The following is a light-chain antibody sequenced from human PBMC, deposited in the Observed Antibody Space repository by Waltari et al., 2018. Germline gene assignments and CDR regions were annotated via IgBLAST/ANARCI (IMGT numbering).Light chain of an antibody. J-gene: IGKJ1*01. Sequence: DNVMTQSPDSLAVSLGERATINCKSSQSVLYSSTNKNYLAWYQQKPGQPPKLLLDWASTRESGVPDRFSGSGSGTNFTLTISSLQAEDVAVYYCQQYYSTLWTFGQGTKVEIK. CDR3: QQYYSTLWT. CDR1: QSVLYSSTNKNY. V-gene: IGKV4-1*01. CDR2: WAS.